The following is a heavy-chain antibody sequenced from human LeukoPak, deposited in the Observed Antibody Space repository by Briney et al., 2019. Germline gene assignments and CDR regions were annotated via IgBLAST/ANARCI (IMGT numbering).Heavy chain of an antibody. CDR2: ISSSGSTI. V-gene: IGHV3-11*04. D-gene: IGHD2-15*01. J-gene: IGHJ5*02. CDR3: ARSGVAYADWFDP. CDR1: GFTFSDYY. Sequence: GGSLRLSCAASGFTFSDYYMSWLRQAPGKGLEWVSYISSSGSTIYYADSVKGRFTISRDNAKNSLYLQMNSLRAEDTAVYYCARSGVAYADWFDPWGQGTLVTVSS.